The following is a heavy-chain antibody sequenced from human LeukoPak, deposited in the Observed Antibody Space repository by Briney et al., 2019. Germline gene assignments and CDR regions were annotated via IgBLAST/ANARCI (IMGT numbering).Heavy chain of an antibody. V-gene: IGHV3-74*01. CDR1: GFTFSSYW. J-gene: IGHJ4*02. Sequence: GGSLRLSCAASGFTFSSYWMHWVRQAPGKGLVWVSRINGDGSTTFYADPVKGRFTISRDNAKNTVYLQMNSLRVEDTAMYYCGSDTVLGYWGQGTLVTASS. CDR2: INGDGSTT. D-gene: IGHD5-18*01. CDR3: GSDTVLGY.